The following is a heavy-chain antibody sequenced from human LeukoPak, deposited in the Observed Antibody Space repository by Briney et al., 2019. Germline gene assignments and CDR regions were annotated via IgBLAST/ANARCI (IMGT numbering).Heavy chain of an antibody. V-gene: IGHV3-66*04. CDR2: IYSGGST. CDR3: ARQTAAKLYNWFDP. CDR1: GFTVSTNY. Sequence: GGSLRLSCAASGFTVSTNYMTWVRQAPGKGLEWVSVIYSGGSTYYADSVKGRFTISRDNSKNTLYLQMNSLRAEDTAVYYCARQTAAKLYNWFDPWGQGTLVTVSS. J-gene: IGHJ5*02. D-gene: IGHD6-13*01.